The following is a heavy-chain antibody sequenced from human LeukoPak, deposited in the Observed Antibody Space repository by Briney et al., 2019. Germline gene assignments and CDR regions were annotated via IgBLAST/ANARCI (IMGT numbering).Heavy chain of an antibody. J-gene: IGHJ3*02. Sequence: SETLPLTCTVSGGSISSYYWSWIRQPPGKGLEWIGYIYYSGSTNYNPSLKSRVTISVDTSKNQFSLKLSSVTAADTAVYYCARALPPYGGNSDAFDIWGQGTMVTVSS. V-gene: IGHV4-59*01. CDR2: IYYSGST. CDR3: ARALPPYGGNSDAFDI. D-gene: IGHD4-23*01. CDR1: GGSISSYY.